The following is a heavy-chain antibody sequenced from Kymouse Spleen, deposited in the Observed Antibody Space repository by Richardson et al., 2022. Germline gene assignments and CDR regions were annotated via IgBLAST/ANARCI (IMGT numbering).Heavy chain of an antibody. V-gene: IGHV4-31*03. CDR2: IYYSGST. CDR1: GGSISSGGYY. CDR3: ARDQIPTTTVWTSYGMDV. Sequence: QVQLQESGPGLVKPSQTLSLTCTVSGGSISSGGYYWSWIRQHPGKGLEWIGYIYYSGSTYYNPSLKSRVTISVDTSKNQFSLKLSSVTAADTAVYYCARDQIPTTTVWTSYGMDVWGQGTTVTVSS. J-gene: IGHJ6*02. D-gene: IGHD4-17*01,IGHD4-23*01.